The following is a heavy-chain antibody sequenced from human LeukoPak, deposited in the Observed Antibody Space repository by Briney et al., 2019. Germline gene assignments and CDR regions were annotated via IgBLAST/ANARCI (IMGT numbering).Heavy chain of an antibody. D-gene: IGHD1-26*01. Sequence: GGSLRLSCAASEFSVTSNYVSWVRQAPGKGLEWVSVIYTGGTTHYSDSVRGRFTISRDNSKNTVYLQMSSLRAEDTAVYFCAREGRGTCFDYWGQGTLVTVSS. CDR2: IYTGGTT. V-gene: IGHV3-53*01. CDR1: EFSVTSNY. J-gene: IGHJ4*02. CDR3: AREGRGTCFDY.